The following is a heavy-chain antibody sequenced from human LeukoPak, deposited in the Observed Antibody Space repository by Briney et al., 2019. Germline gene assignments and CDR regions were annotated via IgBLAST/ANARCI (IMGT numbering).Heavy chain of an antibody. D-gene: IGHD6-13*01. Sequence: SQTLSLTCTVSGGSISSGSYYWTWIRQPAGRGLEWIGLISTRGITYYNPSLKSRVTISVDTSKNQFSLKLSSVTAADTAVYYCAREDSSWTDPPQNWFDPWGQGTLVTVSS. CDR2: ISTRGIT. V-gene: IGHV4-61*02. CDR3: AREDSSWTDPPQNWFDP. J-gene: IGHJ5*02. CDR1: GGSISSGSYY.